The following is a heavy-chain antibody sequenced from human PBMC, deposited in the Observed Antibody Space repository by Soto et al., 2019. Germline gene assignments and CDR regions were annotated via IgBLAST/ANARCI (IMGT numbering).Heavy chain of an antibody. D-gene: IGHD3-22*01. Sequence: LPETLSLTCTVSGDSITRSNFYWGWIRQPPGKGLEWLGSIFYSGSTFYNPALKSRVTFSVDTSKNHFSLKLSSVTAADTAVYYCARHKTTMLTVVSAFDPWGQGTRVTVSS. CDR2: IFYSGST. CDR3: ARHKTTMLTVVSAFDP. J-gene: IGHJ5*02. V-gene: IGHV4-39*02. CDR1: GDSITRSNFY.